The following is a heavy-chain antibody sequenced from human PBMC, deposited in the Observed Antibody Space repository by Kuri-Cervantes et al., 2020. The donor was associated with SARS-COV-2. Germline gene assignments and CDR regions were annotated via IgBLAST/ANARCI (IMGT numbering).Heavy chain of an antibody. CDR1: GGSISSGDYY. CDR3: ASKGQLEDAFDI. J-gene: IGHJ3*02. D-gene: IGHD6-6*01. CDR2: IYHSGST. V-gene: IGHV4-39*07. Sequence: SETLSLTCTVSGGSISSGDYYWSWIRQPPGKGLEWIGSIYHSGSTYYNPSLKSRVTISVDTSKNQFSLKLSSVTAADTAVYYCASKGQLEDAFDIWGQGTMVTVSS.